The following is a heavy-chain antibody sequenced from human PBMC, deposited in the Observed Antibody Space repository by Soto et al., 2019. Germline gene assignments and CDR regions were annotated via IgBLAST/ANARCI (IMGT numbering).Heavy chain of an antibody. CDR2: ITDNGRNT. CDR1: GFTFSRDG. J-gene: IGHJ4*02. CDR3: ATSTYDDFWSGAF. D-gene: IGHD3-3*01. V-gene: IGHV3-23*01. Sequence: GGSLRLSCAASGFTFSRDGMSWVRQAPGKGLEWVSLITDNGRNTYYADSVKGRFTISRDNTKNTLFLQMTRLSSNDTAVYFCATSTYDDFWSGAFWGQGTLVTVSS.